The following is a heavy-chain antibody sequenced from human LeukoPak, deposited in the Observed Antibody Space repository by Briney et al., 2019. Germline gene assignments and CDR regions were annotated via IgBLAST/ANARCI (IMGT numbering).Heavy chain of an antibody. Sequence: PGGPLRLSCAASGFTFSSYAMHWVRKAPGKGLEWVAVISYDGSNKYYADSVKGRFTISRDNSKNTLYLQMNSLRAEDTAVYYCARDADSSSWLHWVVCSGWFDPWGQGTLVTVSS. CDR1: GFTFSSYA. J-gene: IGHJ5*02. D-gene: IGHD6-13*01. CDR2: ISYDGSNK. CDR3: ARDADSSSWLHWVVCSGWFDP. V-gene: IGHV3-30-3*01.